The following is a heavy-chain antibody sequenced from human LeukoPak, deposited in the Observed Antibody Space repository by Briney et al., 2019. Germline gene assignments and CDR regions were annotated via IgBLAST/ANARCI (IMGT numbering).Heavy chain of an antibody. Sequence: ASVKVSCKASGYTFTSYDINWVRQATGQGLEWMGWMNPNSGNTGYAQRFQGRVTTTRNTSISTAYMELSSLRSEDTAVYYCARGHWTMVRGVMGFDPWGQGTLVTVSS. CDR2: MNPNSGNT. J-gene: IGHJ5*02. D-gene: IGHD3-10*01. V-gene: IGHV1-8*01. CDR3: ARGHWTMVRGVMGFDP. CDR1: GYTFTSYD.